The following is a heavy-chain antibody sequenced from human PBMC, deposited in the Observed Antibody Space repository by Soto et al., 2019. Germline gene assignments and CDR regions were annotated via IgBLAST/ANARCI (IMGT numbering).Heavy chain of an antibody. D-gene: IGHD5-12*01. CDR2: IYYSGTT. Sequence: SETLSLTCTVSGGSISGYYWSWIRQPPGKGLEWIGYIYYSGTTSYNPSLNSRVTMSVDTSKNQFSLKVNSVTAADTAVYYCAREGSSISYEFDPWGQGTLVTVSS. J-gene: IGHJ5*02. CDR3: AREGSSISYEFDP. CDR1: GGSISGYY. V-gene: IGHV4-59*01.